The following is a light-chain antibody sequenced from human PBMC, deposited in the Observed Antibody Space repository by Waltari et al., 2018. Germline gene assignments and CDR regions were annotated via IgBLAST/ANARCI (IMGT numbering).Light chain of an antibody. V-gene: IGLV3-21*04. CDR3: LVWHSTIDHQGV. J-gene: IGLJ2*01. Sequence: SYVVTQSPSVSVAPGETARITCGGDNIGSTSVHWYKQRPGQATVLVISYDSDRPSGIPERFSGSNSGNTATLTISWVEAEDEADYYCLVWHSTIDHQGVFGGGTKLTVL. CDR1: NIGSTS. CDR2: YDS.